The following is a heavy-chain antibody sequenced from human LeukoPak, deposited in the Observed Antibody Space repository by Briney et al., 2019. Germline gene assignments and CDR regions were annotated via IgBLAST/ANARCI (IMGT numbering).Heavy chain of an antibody. J-gene: IGHJ5*02. D-gene: IGHD3-10*01. V-gene: IGHV3-23*01. CDR2: ISGSGGST. Sequence: GGSLRLSCAASGFTFSGFAMSSVRQPSGKGLEWVSTISGSGGSTYYAESVKGRFTISRDNSKNTVFLQMNSLSAEDTAVYYCAKGSSGSYYRGYFDPWGQGTLVAVSS. CDR3: AKGSSGSYYRGYFDP. CDR1: GFTFSGFA.